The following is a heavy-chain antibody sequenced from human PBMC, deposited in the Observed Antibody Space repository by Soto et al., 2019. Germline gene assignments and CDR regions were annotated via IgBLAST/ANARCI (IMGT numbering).Heavy chain of an antibody. CDR2: ISYDENKQ. Sequence: QVQLVESGGGVVQPGRSLRLSCAASGFTFSNYAMHWVRQAPDKGLEWVAAISYDENKQYYADSLKGRFTISRDNSRNILYLQMNRLRPEDAAVYYCARLPRADIAAHRRSYGVPWGQVTLVNVSS. D-gene: IGHD3-10*01. J-gene: IGHJ5*02. V-gene: IGHV3-30*03. CDR3: ARLPRADIAAHRRSYGVP. CDR1: GFTFSNYA.